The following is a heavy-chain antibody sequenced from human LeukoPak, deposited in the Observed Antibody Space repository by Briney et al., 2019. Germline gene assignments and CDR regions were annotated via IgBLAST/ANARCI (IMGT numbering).Heavy chain of an antibody. CDR2: ISYDGSDK. CDR1: GFTFSSYD. V-gene: IGHV3-30*18. D-gene: IGHD6-6*01. J-gene: IGHJ6*02. CDR3: AKDNGWQTQLGAYYYYGMDV. Sequence: GVTLRLSCAASGFTFSSYDMYWVRQAPGKGLEWVAIISYDGSDKYYADSVKGRFTISRDNSKNTLFLQMDSLRTEDTAVYYCAKDNGWQTQLGAYYYYGMDVWGQGTTVTVSS.